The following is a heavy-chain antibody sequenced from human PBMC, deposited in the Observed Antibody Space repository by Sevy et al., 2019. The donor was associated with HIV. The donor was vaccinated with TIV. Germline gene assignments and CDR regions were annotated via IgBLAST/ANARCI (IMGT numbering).Heavy chain of an antibody. CDR1: GFTFSDYG. CDR2: ISYDGINK. CDR3: AKDEYNYVSSGYSPHD. J-gene: IGHJ4*02. D-gene: IGHD3-22*01. Sequence: GGSLRLSCAASGFTFSDYGMHWVRQAPGKGLEWVAVISYDGINKYYVDSVKGRFTISRDNSKNLLNLQMNSLRVEDTADYYCAKDEYNYVSSGYSPHDWGQGTLVTVSS. V-gene: IGHV3-30*18.